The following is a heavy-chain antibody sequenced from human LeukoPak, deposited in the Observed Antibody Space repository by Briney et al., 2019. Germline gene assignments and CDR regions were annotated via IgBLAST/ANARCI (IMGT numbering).Heavy chain of an antibody. D-gene: IGHD3-10*01. J-gene: IGHJ4*02. V-gene: IGHV5-51*01. Sequence: GESLKISCKGSGYSFTSYWIGWVRQMPGKGLEWMGIIYPGDSDTTYNPSFQGQVTFSADKSISTAYLQWSSLKASDTAIYYCARVGVRGVNGRAYFDYWGQGTLVTVSS. CDR1: GYSFTSYW. CDR3: ARVGVRGVNGRAYFDY. CDR2: IYPGDSDT.